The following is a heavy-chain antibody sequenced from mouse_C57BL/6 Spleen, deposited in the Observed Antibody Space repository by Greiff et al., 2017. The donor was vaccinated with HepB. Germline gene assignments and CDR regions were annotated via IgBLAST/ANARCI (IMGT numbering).Heavy chain of an antibody. CDR1: GYTFTSYD. D-gene: IGHD2-13*01. CDR2: IYPRDGST. J-gene: IGHJ4*01. Sequence: QVQLQQSGPELVKPGASVKLSCKASGYTFTSYDINWVKQRPGQGLEWIGWIYPRDGSTKYNEKFKGKATLTVDTSSSTAYMELHSLTSEDSAVYYCAISTRDYNYYAMDYWGQGTSVTVSS. CDR3: AISTRDYNYYAMDY. V-gene: IGHV1-85*01.